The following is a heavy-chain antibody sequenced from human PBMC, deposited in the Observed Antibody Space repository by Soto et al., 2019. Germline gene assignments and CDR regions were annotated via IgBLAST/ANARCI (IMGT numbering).Heavy chain of an antibody. Sequence: QEKLVESGGGVVQPGRSLRLSCAASGFTFSAYGMHWVRQAPGKGLEWVTVISYDGSSKYYADSVKGRFIVSRDNSKNTLYLQMNSLRPEDTAVYYCAKVTFSGDYYYSYGMDVWGQGTPVPVSS. CDR2: ISYDGSSK. J-gene: IGHJ6*02. CDR3: AKVTFSGDYYYSYGMDV. V-gene: IGHV3-30*18. CDR1: GFTFSAYG. D-gene: IGHD1-26*01.